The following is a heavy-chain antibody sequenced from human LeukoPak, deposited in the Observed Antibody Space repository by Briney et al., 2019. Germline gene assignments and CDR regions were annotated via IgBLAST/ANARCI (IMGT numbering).Heavy chain of an antibody. Sequence: PGGSLRLSCAASGFRFGNYAMSWVRQAPGKGLEWVSAISGSGGSTYYADSVKGRFTISRDNSKNTLYLQMNSLRAEDTAVYYCATGDELQSFDYWGQGTLVTVSS. CDR2: ISGSGGST. D-gene: IGHD1-7*01. CDR1: GFRFGNYA. J-gene: IGHJ4*02. V-gene: IGHV3-23*01. CDR3: ATGDELQSFDY.